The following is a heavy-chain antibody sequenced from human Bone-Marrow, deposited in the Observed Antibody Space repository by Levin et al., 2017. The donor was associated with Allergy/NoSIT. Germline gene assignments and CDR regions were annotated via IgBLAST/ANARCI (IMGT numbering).Heavy chain of an antibody. CDR2: MNSYSGTT. V-gene: IGHV1-8*01. D-gene: IGHD5-12*01. CDR1: LSPFPLSS. Sequence: SFPSSLSPFPLSSVPWVRQATGQGLEWVGWMNSYSGTTGYAQKFQGRVTMTRPPSTSTSYMELSSLRSEDTAVYYCARRYSGYDYSDYWGQGTLVTVSS. J-gene: IGHJ4*02. CDR3: ARRYSGYDYSDY.